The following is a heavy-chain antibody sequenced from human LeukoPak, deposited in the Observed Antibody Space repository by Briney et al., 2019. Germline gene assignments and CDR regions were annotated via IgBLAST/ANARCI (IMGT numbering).Heavy chain of an antibody. Sequence: SVKVSCKTSGGTFSSSAITRVRQAPGQGLEWMGRIIPVLNITRYTQKFQGRVTITADTSTSTVYMELSSLRSEETAVYYCARDQGLTAPPPYGLDVWGQGTTV. D-gene: IGHD5-18*01. J-gene: IGHJ6*02. CDR2: IIPVLNIT. CDR1: GGTFSSSA. V-gene: IGHV1-69*04. CDR3: ARDQGLTAPPPYGLDV.